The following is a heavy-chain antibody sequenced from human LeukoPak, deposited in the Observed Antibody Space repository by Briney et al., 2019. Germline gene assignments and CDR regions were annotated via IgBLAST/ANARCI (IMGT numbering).Heavy chain of an antibody. Sequence: ASVKVSCKASGYTFTSYGISWVQQAPGQGLEWMGWISAYNGNTNYAQKLQGRVTMTTDTSTSTAYMELRSLRSDDTAVYYCARVDSLTGYSYGPPDYWGQGTLVTVSS. D-gene: IGHD5-18*01. J-gene: IGHJ4*02. CDR2: ISAYNGNT. V-gene: IGHV1-18*01. CDR1: GYTFTSYG. CDR3: ARVDSLTGYSYGPPDY.